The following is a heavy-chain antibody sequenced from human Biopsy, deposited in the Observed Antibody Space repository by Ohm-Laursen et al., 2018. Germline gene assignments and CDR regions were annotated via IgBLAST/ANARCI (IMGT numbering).Heavy chain of an antibody. V-gene: IGHV4-61*01. Sequence: TLSLTCTVSGDSVSSGNFYWTWIRQPPGQGLEYIGYIYDRGSTANYNPSLESRVTMSVDMHKNQFSLKLSSVTAADTAIYYCARGMRSSGWPYFDSWGQGTLVTVSS. CDR3: ARGMRSSGWPYFDS. CDR1: GDSVSSGNFY. CDR2: IYDRGST. J-gene: IGHJ4*02. D-gene: IGHD6-19*01.